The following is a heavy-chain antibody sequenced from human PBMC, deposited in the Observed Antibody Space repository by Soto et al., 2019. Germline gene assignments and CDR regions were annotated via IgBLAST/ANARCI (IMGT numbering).Heavy chain of an antibody. CDR2: IIPIFGTA. Sequence: ASVKVSCKASGGTFSSYAISWVRQAPGQGLEWMGGIIPIFGTANYAQKFQGRVTITADESTSTAYMELSSLRSEDTAVYYCARGGPAYSSSSSGHFDYWGQGTLVTVSS. D-gene: IGHD6-6*01. J-gene: IGHJ4*02. V-gene: IGHV1-69*13. CDR1: GGTFSSYA. CDR3: ARGGPAYSSSSSGHFDY.